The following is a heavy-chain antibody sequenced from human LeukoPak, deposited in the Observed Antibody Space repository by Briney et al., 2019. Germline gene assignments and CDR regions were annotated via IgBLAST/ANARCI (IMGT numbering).Heavy chain of an antibody. Sequence: TSETLSLTSTVSGGSISSYYWSWVRQTAGKGLEWIGRIYISGTTNYNPSLKSRVTMSLDTSKNQLSLRLTSVTAADTAVYYCARDEARTGYIHYWGQGTLITVSS. CDR1: GGSISSYY. J-gene: IGHJ4*02. V-gene: IGHV4-4*07. D-gene: IGHD3-9*01. CDR3: ARDEARTGYIHY. CDR2: IYISGTT.